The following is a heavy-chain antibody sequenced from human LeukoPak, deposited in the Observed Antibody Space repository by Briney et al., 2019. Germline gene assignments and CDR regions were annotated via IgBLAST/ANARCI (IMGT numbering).Heavy chain of an antibody. CDR2: IIPILGIA. D-gene: IGHD3-22*01. J-gene: IGHJ4*02. CDR3: ARGYYYDSSGYYLDY. V-gene: IGHV1-69*04. Sequence: SVKVSCKASGGTFSSYAISWVRQAPGQGLEWMGRIIPILGIANYAQKFQGRVTITADKSTSTAYMELSSLRSEDTAVCYCARGYYYDSSGYYLDYWGQGTLVTVSS. CDR1: GGTFSSYA.